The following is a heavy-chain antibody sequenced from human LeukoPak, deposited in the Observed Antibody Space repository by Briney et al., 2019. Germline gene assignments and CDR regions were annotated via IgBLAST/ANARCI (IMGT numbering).Heavy chain of an antibody. V-gene: IGHV4-34*01. CDR2: INHSGST. CDR1: GGSFSGYY. D-gene: IGHD1-26*01. CDR3: ASSGSYRFDY. J-gene: IGHJ4*02. Sequence: SETLSLTCAVYGGSFSGYYWSWIRQPPGKGLEWIGEINHSGSTNYNPSLKSRVTISVDTSKNQFSLKLSSVTAADTAVYYCASSGSYRFDYWGQGTLVTVSS.